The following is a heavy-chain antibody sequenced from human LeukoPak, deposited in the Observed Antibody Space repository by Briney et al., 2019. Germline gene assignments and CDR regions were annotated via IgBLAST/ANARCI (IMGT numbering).Heavy chain of an antibody. V-gene: IGHV3-21*01. J-gene: IGHJ3*02. D-gene: IGHD6-6*01. CDR1: GFTFSSYS. CDR3: ARAGGARPTAFDI. CDR2: ISSSSYI. Sequence: GGSLRLSCAASGFTFSSYSMNWVRQAPGKGLEWVSSISSSSYIYYADSVKGRFTISRDNAKNSLYLQMNSLRAEDTAVYYCARAGGARPTAFDIWGQGTMVTVSS.